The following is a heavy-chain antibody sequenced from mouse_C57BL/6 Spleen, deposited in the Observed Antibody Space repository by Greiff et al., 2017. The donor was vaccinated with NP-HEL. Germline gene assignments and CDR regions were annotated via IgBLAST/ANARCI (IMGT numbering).Heavy chain of an antibody. CDR1: GFNIKDYY. V-gene: IGHV14-1*01. D-gene: IGHD2-1*01. Sequence: EVQLQQSGAELVRPGASVKLSCTASGFNIKDYYMHWVKQRPEQGLEWIGRIDPEDGDTEYAPKFQGKATMTADTSSNTAYLQLSSLTSEDSAVYFCARDYGNYGYFDVWGTGTTVTVSS. CDR3: ARDYGNYGYFDV. CDR2: IDPEDGDT. J-gene: IGHJ1*03.